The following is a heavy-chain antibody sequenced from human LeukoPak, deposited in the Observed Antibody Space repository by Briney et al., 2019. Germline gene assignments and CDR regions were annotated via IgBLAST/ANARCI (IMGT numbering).Heavy chain of an antibody. CDR3: ARQGGVTVTTDWFDP. Sequence: SETLSLTCTVSGGSISSGGYYWSWIRQHPGKGLEWIGYIYYSGSTYYNPSLKSRVTISVDTSKNQFSLRLSSVTAADTAVYYCARQGGVTVTTDWFDPWGQGTLVTVSS. CDR1: GGSISSGGYY. CDR2: IYYSGST. D-gene: IGHD4-17*01. V-gene: IGHV4-31*03. J-gene: IGHJ5*02.